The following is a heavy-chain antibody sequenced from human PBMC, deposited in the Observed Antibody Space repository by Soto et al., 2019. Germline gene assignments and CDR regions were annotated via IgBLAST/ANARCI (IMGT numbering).Heavy chain of an antibody. Sequence: GSLRLSCAASGFTFSSYAMSGVRQAPGQGLEWVSLISGSGGTTYYADSVKGRFTVSRDNSKNTLYLQVNSLRAEDTAVYYCAKDRPSRNSVYDFDADYWGQGTLVTVSS. D-gene: IGHD5-12*01. V-gene: IGHV3-23*01. J-gene: IGHJ4*02. CDR2: ISGSGGTT. CDR3: AKDRPSRNSVYDFDADY. CDR1: GFTFSSYA.